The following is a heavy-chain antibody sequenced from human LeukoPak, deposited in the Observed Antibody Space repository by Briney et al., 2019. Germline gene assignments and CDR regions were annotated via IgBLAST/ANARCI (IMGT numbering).Heavy chain of an antibody. D-gene: IGHD5-18*01. J-gene: IGHJ4*02. Sequence: ASVKVSCKVSGYTLTELSMHWVRQAPGKGLGWMGGFDPEDGETIYAQKFQGRVTMTEDTSTDTAYMELSSLRSEDTAVYYCARGPDFSGYSYGYFDYWGQGTLVTVSS. CDR2: FDPEDGET. CDR3: ARGPDFSGYSYGYFDY. V-gene: IGHV1-24*01. CDR1: GYTLTELS.